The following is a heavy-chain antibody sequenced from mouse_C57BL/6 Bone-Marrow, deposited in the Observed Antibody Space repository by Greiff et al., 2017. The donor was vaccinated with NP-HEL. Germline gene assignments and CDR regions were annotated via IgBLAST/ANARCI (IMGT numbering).Heavy chain of an antibody. CDR1: GFTFSDYY. Sequence: EVQLVESGGGLVQPGGSLKLSCAASGFTFSDYYMYWVRQTPEKRLEWVAYISNGGGSTYYPDTVKGRFTISRDNAKNTLYLQMSRLKSEDTAMYYCAIPSNYYGSSYDFDVLGTGTTVTVSS. CDR2: ISNGGGST. CDR3: AIPSNYYGSSYDFDV. V-gene: IGHV5-12*01. D-gene: IGHD1-1*01. J-gene: IGHJ1*03.